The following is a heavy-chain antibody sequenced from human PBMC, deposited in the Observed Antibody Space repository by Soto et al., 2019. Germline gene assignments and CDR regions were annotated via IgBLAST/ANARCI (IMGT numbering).Heavy chain of an antibody. CDR1: GGTFSSYA. CDR3: GGGGFTYYGSGRIYTCSPP. D-gene: IGHD3-10*01. V-gene: IGHV1-69*01. CDR2: IIPIFGTA. J-gene: IGHJ5*02. Sequence: QVQLVQSGAEVKKPGSSVKVSCKASGGTFSSYAISWVRQAPGQGLEWMGGIIPIFGTANYAQKFQGRVTITGNEPTSTAYGELRSLRSEDTAVFYGGGGGFTYYGSGRIYTCSPPWGQGTLVPVPS.